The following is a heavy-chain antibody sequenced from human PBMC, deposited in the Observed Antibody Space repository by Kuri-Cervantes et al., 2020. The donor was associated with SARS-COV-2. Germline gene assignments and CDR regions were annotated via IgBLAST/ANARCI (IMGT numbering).Heavy chain of an antibody. J-gene: IGHJ6*03. D-gene: IGHD3-10*01. CDR2: IKRDGNEK. CDR3: ASLLSGGGSHLYYFYMGA. V-gene: IGHV3-7*01. Sequence: GGSLKISCAASGFTFSSYCMSCVRQAPGKGRERVANIKRDGNEKYYVDSVKDRFTISRDNAKNSLYLQMKSLRAQDTAVYYCASLLSGGGSHLYYFYMGAWGKGTSVTVSS. CDR1: GFTFSSYC.